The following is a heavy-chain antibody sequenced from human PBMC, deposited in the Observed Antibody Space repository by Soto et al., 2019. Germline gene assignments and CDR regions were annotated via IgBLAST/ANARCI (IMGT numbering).Heavy chain of an antibody. CDR3: ARRLYYDSSGFEGGGMDV. Sequence: SETLSLTCTVSGGSISSSSYNWGWIRQPPGKGLEWIGSIYYSGSTYYNPSLKSRVTISVDTSKNQFSLKLSSVTAADTAVYYCARRLYYDSSGFEGGGMDVWGQGTTVTV. V-gene: IGHV4-39*01. J-gene: IGHJ6*02. CDR2: IYYSGST. D-gene: IGHD3-22*01. CDR1: GGSISSSSYN.